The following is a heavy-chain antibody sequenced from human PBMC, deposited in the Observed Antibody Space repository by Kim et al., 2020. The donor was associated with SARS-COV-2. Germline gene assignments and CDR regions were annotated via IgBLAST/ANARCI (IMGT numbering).Heavy chain of an antibody. CDR3: AKTMVRGVTKDAFDI. D-gene: IGHD3-10*01. V-gene: IGHV3-23*01. CDR2: ISGSGGST. J-gene: IGHJ3*02. CDR1: GFTFSSYA. Sequence: GGSLRLSCAASGFTFSSYAMSWVRQAPGKGLEWVSVISGSGGSTYYADSVKGRFTISRDNSKNTLYLQMNSLRAEDTAVYFCAKTMVRGVTKDAFDIWGQGTMVTVSS.